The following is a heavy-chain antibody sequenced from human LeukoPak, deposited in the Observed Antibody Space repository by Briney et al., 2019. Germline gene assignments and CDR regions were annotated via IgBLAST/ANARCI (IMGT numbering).Heavy chain of an antibody. V-gene: IGHV3-21*01. CDR3: ARAGSGYDYDAFDI. CDR1: GFTFSSYS. Sequence: GGSLRLSCAASGFTFSSYSMNWVRQAPGKGLEWVSSISSSSSYIYYADSVKGRFTISRDNAKNSLYLQMNSLGAEDTAVYYCARAGSGYDYDAFDIWGQGTMVTVSS. J-gene: IGHJ3*02. CDR2: ISSSSSYI. D-gene: IGHD5-12*01.